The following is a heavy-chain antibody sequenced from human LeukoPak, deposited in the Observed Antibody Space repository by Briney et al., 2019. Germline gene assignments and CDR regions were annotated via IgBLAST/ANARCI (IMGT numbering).Heavy chain of an antibody. V-gene: IGHV1-2*02. CDR3: ARDLYSGPTGDYNWFDP. J-gene: IGHJ5*02. CDR2: INPNSGGT. CDR1: GYTFSGFY. Sequence: ASVKVSCKASGYTFSGFYMHWVRQAPGQGLEWMGWINPNSGGTKYAQKFQGRVTMTSDTSISTAYVELSRLRSDDTAVYYCARDLYSGPTGDYNWFDPWGQGTLVTVSS. D-gene: IGHD1-7*01.